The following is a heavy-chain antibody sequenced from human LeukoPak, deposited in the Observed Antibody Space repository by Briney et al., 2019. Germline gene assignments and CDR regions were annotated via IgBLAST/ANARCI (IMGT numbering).Heavy chain of an antibody. CDR2: ISGSGGST. D-gene: IGHD2-15*01. J-gene: IGHJ3*02. Sequence: GGSLRLSCKGSGFIFGDYAMNWVRQAPGKGLEWVSAISGSGGSTYYADSVKGRFTISRDNSKNTLYLQMNSLRAEDTAVYYCAKDGHIVVVVAATMRNDAFDIWGQGTMVTVSS. V-gene: IGHV3-23*01. CDR3: AKDGHIVVVVAATMRNDAFDI. CDR1: GFIFGDYA.